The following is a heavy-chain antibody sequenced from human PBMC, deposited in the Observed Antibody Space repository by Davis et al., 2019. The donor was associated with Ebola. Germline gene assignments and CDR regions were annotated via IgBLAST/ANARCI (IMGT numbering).Heavy chain of an antibody. D-gene: IGHD3-22*01. J-gene: IGHJ4*02. CDR2: IYYSGST. Sequence: SETLSLTCTVSGGSISSGDYYWSWIRQPPGKGLEWIGYIYYSGSTNYNPSLKSRVTISVDTSKNQFSLKLSSVTAADTAVYYCARGVSDYYYDSSGYYSRLSNFDYWGQGTLVTVSS. CDR1: GGSISSGDYY. CDR3: ARGVSDYYYDSSGYYSRLSNFDY. V-gene: IGHV4-61*08.